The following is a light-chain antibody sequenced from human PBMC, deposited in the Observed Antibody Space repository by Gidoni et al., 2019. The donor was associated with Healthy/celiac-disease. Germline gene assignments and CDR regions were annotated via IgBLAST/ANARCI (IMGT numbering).Light chain of an antibody. J-gene: IGKJ4*01. CDR2: ASS. Sequence: IHITQSPSSLSASVGDRVTITCRARQGISNYLAWYQQKPGKVPKLLIYASSTAQSGVPSRGSGSGAGTEANINSSRRQPEDVETYYCQKYNSAPPAFGGGTKVEIK. CDR1: QGISNY. CDR3: QKYNSAPPA. V-gene: IGKV1-27*01.